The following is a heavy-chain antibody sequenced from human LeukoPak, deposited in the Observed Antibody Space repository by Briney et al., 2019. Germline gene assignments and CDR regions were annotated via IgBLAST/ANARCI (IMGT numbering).Heavy chain of an antibody. V-gene: IGHV4-34*01. Sequence: SETLSLTCAVYGGSFSGYYWSWIRQPPGKGLEWIGEINHSGSTNYNPSLERRVTISVDRSKNQFSLKVTSVTAADTVVYYCARTPCSGGSCYPDYWGQGILVTVSS. D-gene: IGHD2-15*01. CDR1: GGSFSGYY. J-gene: IGHJ4*02. CDR2: INHSGST. CDR3: ARTPCSGGSCYPDY.